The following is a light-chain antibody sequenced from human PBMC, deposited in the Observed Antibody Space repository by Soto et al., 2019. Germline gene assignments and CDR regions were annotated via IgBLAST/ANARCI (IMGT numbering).Light chain of an antibody. V-gene: IGLV2-14*03. J-gene: IGLJ3*02. Sequence: QSALTQPASVSGSPGESITISCTGGSSDVGGYNYVSWYQHNPGKVPKLLIYDVSARLSGVSNRFSGSKSGNTASLTISGLQAEDEADYYCNSYTSTGTVVFGGGTKVTVL. CDR2: DVS. CDR1: SSDVGGYNY. CDR3: NSYTSTGTVV.